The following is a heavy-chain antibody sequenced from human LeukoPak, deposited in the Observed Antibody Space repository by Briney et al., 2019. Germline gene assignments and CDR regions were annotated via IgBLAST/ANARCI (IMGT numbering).Heavy chain of an antibody. CDR2: FDPEDGET. V-gene: IGHV1-24*01. CDR3: ATDLRYYDWVEC. D-gene: IGHD3-9*01. Sequence: ASVKVSCKVSGYSLIELSMHWVRQAPGKGLEWMGGFDPEDGETKYTQKFQGRVTLTEDTSTNTAYMVLSSLRREDTAVYFCATDLRYYDWVECWGQGTLVTVAS. J-gene: IGHJ4*02. CDR1: GYSLIELS.